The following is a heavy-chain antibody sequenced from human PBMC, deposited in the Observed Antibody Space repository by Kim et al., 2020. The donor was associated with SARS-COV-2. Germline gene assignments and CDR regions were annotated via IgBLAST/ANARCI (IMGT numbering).Heavy chain of an antibody. V-gene: IGHV1-24*01. J-gene: IGHJ5*02. CDR1: GYTLTELS. D-gene: IGHD2-2*01. Sequence: ASVKVSCKVSGYTLTELSMHWVRQAPGKGLEWMGGFDPEDGETIYAQKFQGRVTMTEDTSTDTAYMELSSLRSEDTAVYYCATEGYCSSTSCYRDYNWFDPWGQGTLVTVSS. CDR3: ATEGYCSSTSCYRDYNWFDP. CDR2: FDPEDGET.